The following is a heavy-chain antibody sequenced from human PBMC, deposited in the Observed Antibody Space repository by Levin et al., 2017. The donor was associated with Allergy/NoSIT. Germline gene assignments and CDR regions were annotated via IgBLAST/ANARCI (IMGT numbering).Heavy chain of an antibody. D-gene: IGHD1-1*01. J-gene: IGHJ6*03. CDR2: IYPGDSDT. CDR3: ARRGTRDYYYYMDV. Sequence: PGGSLRLSCQGSVYSFTSYWIGWVRQMPGKGLEWMGIIYPGDSDTRYSPSFQGQVTISADKSISTAYLQWSSLKASDTAIYYCARRGTRDYYYYMDVWGKGTTVTVSS. CDR1: VYSFTSYW. V-gene: IGHV5-51*01.